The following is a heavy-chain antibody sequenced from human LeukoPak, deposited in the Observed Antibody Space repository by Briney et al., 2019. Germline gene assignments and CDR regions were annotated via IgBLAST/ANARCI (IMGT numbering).Heavy chain of an antibody. CDR2: ISSSGSTI. V-gene: IGHV3-48*03. Sequence: PGGSLRLSCAASGFTFSSYEMNWVRQAPGKGLEWVSYISSSGSTIYYADSVKGRFTISRDNSKNTLYLQMNSLRAEDTAVYYCAKDADYYDSSGYPNWFDPWGQGTLVTVSS. CDR3: AKDADYYDSSGYPNWFDP. J-gene: IGHJ5*02. CDR1: GFTFSSYE. D-gene: IGHD3-22*01.